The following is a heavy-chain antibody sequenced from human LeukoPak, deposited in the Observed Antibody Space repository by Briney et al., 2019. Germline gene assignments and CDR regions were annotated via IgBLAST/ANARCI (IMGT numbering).Heavy chain of an antibody. CDR1: GFTFSSYS. CDR2: ISSSSSTI. D-gene: IGHD2-2*01. V-gene: IGHV3-48*01. CDR3: AGGNPWYQDDAFDI. Sequence: GGSLRLSCAASGFTFSSYSMNWVRQAPGKGLEWVSYISSSSSTIYYADSVKGRFTISRDNAKNSLYLQMNSLRAEDTAVYYCAGGNPWYQDDAFDIWGQGTMVTVSS. J-gene: IGHJ3*02.